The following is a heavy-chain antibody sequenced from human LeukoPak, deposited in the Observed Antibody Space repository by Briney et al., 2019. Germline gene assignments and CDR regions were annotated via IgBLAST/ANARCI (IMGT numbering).Heavy chain of an antibody. CDR1: GGTFSSYA. Sequence: SVKVSCKASGGTFSSYAISWVRQAPGQGLEWMGGIIPIFGTANYAQKFQGRVTITADESTSTAYMELSSLRSEDTAVYYCAREGYSSGRIDYWGQGTLVTVSS. CDR3: AREGYSSGRIDY. CDR2: IIPIFGTA. V-gene: IGHV1-69*01. J-gene: IGHJ4*02. D-gene: IGHD6-25*01.